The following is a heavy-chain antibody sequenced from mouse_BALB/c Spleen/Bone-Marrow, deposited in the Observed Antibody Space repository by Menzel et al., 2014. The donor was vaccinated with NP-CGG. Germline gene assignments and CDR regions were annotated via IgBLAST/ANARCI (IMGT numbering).Heavy chain of an antibody. V-gene: IGHV1S56*01. CDR1: GYTFTSYY. CDR3: ARGELPYYFDY. Sequence: VQLQQSGPELVKPGASVKVSCKASGYTFTSYYIHWVKQRPGQGLEWIGWIYPGDGSTKYNEKFKGKTTLTADKSSSTAYMLLSSLTSEDSAIYFCARGELPYYFDYWGQGTTLTVSS. CDR2: IYPGDGST. J-gene: IGHJ2*01.